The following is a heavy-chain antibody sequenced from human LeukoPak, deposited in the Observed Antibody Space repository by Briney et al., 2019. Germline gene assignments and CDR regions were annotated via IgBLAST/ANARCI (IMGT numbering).Heavy chain of an antibody. CDR3: ARDRPVIAAAGDAIDI. V-gene: IGHV4-59*01. CDR1: GGSIGSYY. Sequence: PSETLPLTCTVSGGSIGSYYWSWIRQPPGKGLEWIGYMYNKGSTSYNPSLKSRVTISVDTSKNQFSLKVRSVTAADRAVYYCARDRPVIAAAGDAIDIWGQGTMVTISS. CDR2: MYNKGST. J-gene: IGHJ3*02. D-gene: IGHD6-13*01.